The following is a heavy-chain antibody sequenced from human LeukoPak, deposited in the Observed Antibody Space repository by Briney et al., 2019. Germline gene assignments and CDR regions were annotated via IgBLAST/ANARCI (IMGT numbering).Heavy chain of an antibody. Sequence: GGSLRLSCAASGFTFSSYSMSWVRQAPGKGLEWVSSISSSSSYIYYADSVKGRFTISRDNAKNSLYLQMNSLRAEDTAVYYCASVRTDTGIMFVELFYMDMGTPGYFDYWGQGTLVTVSS. CDR3: ASVRTDTGIMFVELFYMDMGTPGYFDY. CDR2: ISSSSSYI. CDR1: GFTFSSYS. J-gene: IGHJ4*02. D-gene: IGHD3-10*02. V-gene: IGHV3-21*01.